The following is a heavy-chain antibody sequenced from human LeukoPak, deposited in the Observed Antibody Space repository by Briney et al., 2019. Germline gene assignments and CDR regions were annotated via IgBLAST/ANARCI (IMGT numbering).Heavy chain of an antibody. Sequence: PSETPSLTCAVYGGSFSGYYWSWIRQPPGKGLEWNGEINHSGSTNYNPSLKSRVTISVVTSKNQFSLKLTSVTAADTAFYYCARSAYDYVWGTLGYWGQGTLVTVSS. CDR3: ARSAYDYVWGTLGY. J-gene: IGHJ4*02. CDR1: GGSFSGYY. CDR2: INHSGST. V-gene: IGHV4-34*01. D-gene: IGHD3-16*01.